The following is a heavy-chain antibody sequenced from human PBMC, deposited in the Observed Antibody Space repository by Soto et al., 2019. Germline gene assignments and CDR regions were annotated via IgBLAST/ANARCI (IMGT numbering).Heavy chain of an antibody. V-gene: IGHV4-31*03. CDR2: IYYSGST. CDR3: ARVSSVLRFLEWLSTDAFDI. J-gene: IGHJ3*02. CDR1: GGSISSGGYY. Sequence: SETLSLTCTVSGGSISSGGYYWSWIRQHPGKGLEWIGYIYYSGSTYYNPSLKSRVTISVDTSKNQFSLKLSSVTAADTAVYYCARVSSVLRFLEWLSTDAFDIWGQGTMVTVSS. D-gene: IGHD3-3*01.